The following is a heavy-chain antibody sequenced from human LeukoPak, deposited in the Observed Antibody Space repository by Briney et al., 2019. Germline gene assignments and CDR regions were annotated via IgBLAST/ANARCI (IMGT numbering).Heavy chain of an antibody. J-gene: IGHJ4*02. V-gene: IGHV3-9*01. CDR3: AKGVRFLEWLFDY. D-gene: IGHD3-3*01. CDR2: ISWNSGNI. CDR1: GFTFDDYA. Sequence: GGSLRLSCAASGFTFDDYAMHWVWHVPGKGLEWVSCISWNSGNIDYADSVKGRFTISRDNAKNTLYLQMNSLRAEDTALYYCAKGVRFLEWLFDYWGQGTLVTVSS.